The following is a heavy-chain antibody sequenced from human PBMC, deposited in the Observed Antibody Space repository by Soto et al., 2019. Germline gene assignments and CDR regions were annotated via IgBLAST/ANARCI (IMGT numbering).Heavy chain of an antibody. J-gene: IGHJ4*02. CDR3: AKAARTDYGDYAPYYFDY. CDR2: ISYDGRNK. V-gene: IGHV3-30*04. D-gene: IGHD4-17*01. CDR1: GFTFSSYV. Sequence: QVQLVESGGGVVQPGRSLSLSCAASGFTFSSYVMHWVRQAPGKGLEWVAVISYDGRNKYYADSVKGRLTISRDNSKNTLYLQLNSLRAEDTAVYYCAKAARTDYGDYAPYYFDYWGQGTLVTVSS.